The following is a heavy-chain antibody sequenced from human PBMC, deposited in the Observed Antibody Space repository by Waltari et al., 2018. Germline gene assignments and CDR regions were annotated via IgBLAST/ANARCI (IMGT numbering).Heavy chain of an antibody. J-gene: IGHJ4*02. D-gene: IGHD4-17*01. CDR1: GGSISSYY. CDR2: IYTSGSN. Sequence: QVQLQESGPGLVKPSETLSLTCTVSGGSISSYYWSWIRQPAGKGLEWIGRIYTSGSNNYNPSLKSRVTMSVDTSKNQFSLKLSSVTAADTAVYYCVRAPSPFNGDYVDYFDYWGQGTLVTVSS. V-gene: IGHV4-4*07. CDR3: VRAPSPFNGDYVDYFDY.